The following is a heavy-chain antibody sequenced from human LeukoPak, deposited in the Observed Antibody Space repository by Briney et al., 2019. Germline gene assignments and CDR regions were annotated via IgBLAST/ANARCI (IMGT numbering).Heavy chain of an antibody. J-gene: IGHJ3*02. D-gene: IGHD3-22*01. V-gene: IGHV3-23*01. CDR3: ARMYYDSSGYSGDDAFDI. CDR2: ISGSGGST. Sequence: PGGSLRLSCAASGFTFSSYAMSWVRQAPGKGLEWVSAISGSGGSTYYADSVKGRFTISRDNAKNSLYLQMNSLRAEDTAVYYCARMYYDSSGYSGDDAFDIWGQGTMVTVSS. CDR1: GFTFSSYA.